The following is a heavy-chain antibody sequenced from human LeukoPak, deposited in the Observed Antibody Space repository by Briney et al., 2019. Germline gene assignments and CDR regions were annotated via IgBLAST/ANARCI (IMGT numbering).Heavy chain of an antibody. CDR3: ARDNDSRDPPHFDY. CDR1: GGTFRTSG. V-gene: IGHV1-69*06. J-gene: IGHJ4*02. Sequence: ASVKVSCKASGGTFRTSGVNWVRQAPGQRLEWMGCVIPVFRTSNYAEEFQDRVTITADKSTRTAYMELSSLRSEDTAVYYCARDNDSRDPPHFDYWGQGTLVTVSS. D-gene: IGHD3-16*01. CDR2: VIPVFRTS.